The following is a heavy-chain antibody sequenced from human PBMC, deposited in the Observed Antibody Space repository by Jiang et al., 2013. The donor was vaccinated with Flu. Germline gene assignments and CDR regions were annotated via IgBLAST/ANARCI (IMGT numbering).Heavy chain of an antibody. J-gene: IGHJ4*02. Sequence: SGSGLVKPSETLSLTCAVSGGSISSSTTYYWGWIRQPPGKGLEWIGSIYFSGTTYYKPSLRGRITVSVDTSKNQFSLRLTSVTAADTAVYYCARQPRKGAPLGGRGSDFWGQGKLVTVSS. CDR2: IYFSGTT. CDR1: GGSISSSTTYY. D-gene: IGHD1-14*01. CDR3: ARQPRKGAPLGGRGSDF. V-gene: IGHV4-39*01.